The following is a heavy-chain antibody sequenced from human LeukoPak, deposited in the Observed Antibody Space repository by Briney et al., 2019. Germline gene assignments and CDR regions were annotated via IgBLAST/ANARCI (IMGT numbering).Heavy chain of an antibody. D-gene: IGHD1-26*01. CDR3: ARMRGPTTGALDI. V-gene: IGHV3-48*02. CDR1: GFTFITYT. J-gene: IGHJ3*02. CDR2: ISSSSSTK. Sequence: AGSLRLSCVASGFTFITYTMNWVRQAPGKGLEWVSSISSSSSTKYYADSVKGRFTISRDNAKNSLYLQVSSLRDEDTAIYYCARMRGPTTGALDIWGPGTMVAVSS.